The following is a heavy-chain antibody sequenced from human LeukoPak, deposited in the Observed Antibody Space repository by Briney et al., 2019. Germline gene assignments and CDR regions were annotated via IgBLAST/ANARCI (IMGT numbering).Heavy chain of an antibody. CDR3: ARESRLDY. CDR1: GFTFSSHA. J-gene: IGHJ4*02. CDR2: ISYDGSNK. D-gene: IGHD3-16*01. V-gene: IGHV3-30*01. Sequence: GGSLRLSCAASGFTFSSHAMHWVRQAPGKGLEWVAVISYDGSNKYYADSVKGRFTISRDNSKNTLYLQMNSLRAEDTAVYYCARESRLDYWGQGTLVTVSS.